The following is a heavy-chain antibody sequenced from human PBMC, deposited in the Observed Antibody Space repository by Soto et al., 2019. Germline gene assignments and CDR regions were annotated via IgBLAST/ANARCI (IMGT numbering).Heavy chain of an antibody. Sequence: HPGGSLRLSCAASGFTFSSYGMHWVRQAPGKGLEWVAVIWYDGSNKYYADSVKGRFTISRDNSKNTLYLQMNSLRAEDTAVYYCARDTGDSSSWYSSNPHGAFDIWGQGTMVTVSS. CDR1: GFTFSSYG. CDR3: ARDTGDSSSWYSSNPHGAFDI. J-gene: IGHJ3*02. V-gene: IGHV3-33*01. D-gene: IGHD6-13*01. CDR2: IWYDGSNK.